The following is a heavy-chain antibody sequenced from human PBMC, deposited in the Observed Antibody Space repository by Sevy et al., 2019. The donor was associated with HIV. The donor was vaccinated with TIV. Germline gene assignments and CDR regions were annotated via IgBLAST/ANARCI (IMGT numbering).Heavy chain of an antibody. CDR3: GRLTTMPTSDEYSMDV. Sequence: ASVKVSCKASRYTFTDYYVHWVRQAPGQGLEWMGWINPNDGVTKYAQRFQGRFTMTRDTSISTAYMELNRLTPDDTAVYYCGRLTTMPTSDEYSMDVWGQGTTVTVSS. J-gene: IGHJ6*02. D-gene: IGHD4-17*01. CDR2: INPNDGVT. CDR1: RYTFTDYY. V-gene: IGHV1-2*02.